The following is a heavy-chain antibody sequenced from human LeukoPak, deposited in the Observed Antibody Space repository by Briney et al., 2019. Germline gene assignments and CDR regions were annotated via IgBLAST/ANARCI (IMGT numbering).Heavy chain of an antibody. CDR3: ARVVSVRVYSSGWYAYMDV. V-gene: IGHV4-61*02. D-gene: IGHD6-19*01. J-gene: IGHJ6*03. CDR1: GGSISTGIYY. CDR2: IYTSGST. Sequence: SETLSLTCTVSGGSISTGIYYWSWIRQPAGKGLEWIGRIYTSGSTDCNPSLKSRVTMSVDTSKNQFSLKLSSVTAADTAVYYCARVVSVRVYSSGWYAYMDVWGKGTTVTVSS.